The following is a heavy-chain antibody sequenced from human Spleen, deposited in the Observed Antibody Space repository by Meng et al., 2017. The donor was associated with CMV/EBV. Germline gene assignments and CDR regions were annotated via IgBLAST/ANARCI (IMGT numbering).Heavy chain of an antibody. J-gene: IGHJ4*02. V-gene: IGHV1-69*05. CDR3: ATYWGSRQWGHYFDD. Sequence: SVKVSCKASGGTFNNFAFGWVRQAPGQGLEWMGGIIPVLTTAKYAQKFQGRLTITTDESTNTAHMELTNLRSEDTARYYCATYWGSRQWGHYFDDWGQGTLVTVSS. CDR2: IIPVLTTA. CDR1: GGTFNNFA. D-gene: IGHD7-27*01.